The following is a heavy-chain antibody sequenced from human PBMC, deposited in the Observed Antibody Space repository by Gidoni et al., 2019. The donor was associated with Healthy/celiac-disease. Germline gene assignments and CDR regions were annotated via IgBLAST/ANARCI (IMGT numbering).Heavy chain of an antibody. CDR1: GFTFSNAW. J-gene: IGHJ3*02. V-gene: IGHV3-15*01. D-gene: IGHD3-22*01. Sequence: EVQLVESGGGLVKPGGSLRLSCAASGFTFSNAWMSWVSQAPGKGLEWVGRIKSKTDGGTTDYAAPVKGRFTISRDDSKNTLYLQMNSLKTEDTAVYYCTTETYYYDSSGYSLGDAFDIWGQGTMVTVSS. CDR2: IKSKTDGGTT. CDR3: TTETYYYDSSGYSLGDAFDI.